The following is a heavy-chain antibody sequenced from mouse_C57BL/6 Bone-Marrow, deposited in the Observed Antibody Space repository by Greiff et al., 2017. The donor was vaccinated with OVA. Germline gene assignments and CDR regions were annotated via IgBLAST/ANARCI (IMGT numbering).Heavy chain of an antibody. J-gene: IGHJ1*03. V-gene: IGHV1-69*01. Sequence: VQLQQSGAELVMPGASVKLSCTASGYTFTSYWMHWVKQRPGQGLEWIGEIDPSGSYTNYNQKFKGKSTMTVDKSTSTAYMQLSSLTSEDAAVYYCESGTRDWYFDVWGTGTTVTVSS. CDR3: ESGTRDWYFDV. D-gene: IGHD1-3*01. CDR2: IDPSGSYT. CDR1: GYTFTSYW.